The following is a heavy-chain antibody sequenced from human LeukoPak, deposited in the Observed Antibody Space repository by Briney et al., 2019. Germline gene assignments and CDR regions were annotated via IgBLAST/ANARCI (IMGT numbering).Heavy chain of an antibody. J-gene: IGHJ3*02. CDR1: GGSMSSGSYY. D-gene: IGHD2-2*01. Sequence: SQTLSLTCTVSGGSMSSGSYYWSWIRQPAGKGLEWIGYIYYSGSTNYNPSLKSRVTISVDTSKNQFSLKLSSVTAADTAVYYCARVLGGVEVVPAAIEPAFDIWGQGTMVTVSS. CDR2: IYYSGST. V-gene: IGHV4-61*10. CDR3: ARVLGGVEVVPAAIEPAFDI.